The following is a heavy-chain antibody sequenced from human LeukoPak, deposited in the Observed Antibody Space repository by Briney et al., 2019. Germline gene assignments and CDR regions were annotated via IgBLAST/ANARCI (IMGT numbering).Heavy chain of an antibody. V-gene: IGHV3-23*01. CDR2: ISGGGDKT. D-gene: IGHD6-19*01. CDR3: AKDLALAGTGGGFDV. Sequence: GGSLRLSCAASGFTFTTYAINWVRQAPGKGLEWVSGISGGGDKTYYADSANGRFTISRDNSKNTVSLQMSSLRAEDTALYYCAKDLALAGTGGGFDVWGQGTRVAVPS. CDR1: GFTFTTYA. J-gene: IGHJ3*01.